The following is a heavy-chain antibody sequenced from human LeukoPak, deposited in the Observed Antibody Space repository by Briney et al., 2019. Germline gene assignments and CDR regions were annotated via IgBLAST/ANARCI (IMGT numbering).Heavy chain of an antibody. J-gene: IGHJ4*02. CDR1: GYTFTSYA. CDR3: SRSGQGRGILTGYFFDY. Sequence: ASVKVSCKASGYTFTSYAMHWVRQAPGQRLEWMGWINAGNGNTKYSQEFQGRVTITRDTSASTAYMELSSLRSEDMAVYYCSRSGQGRGILTGYFFDYWGQGTLVTVSS. D-gene: IGHD3-9*01. CDR2: INAGNGNT. V-gene: IGHV1-3*03.